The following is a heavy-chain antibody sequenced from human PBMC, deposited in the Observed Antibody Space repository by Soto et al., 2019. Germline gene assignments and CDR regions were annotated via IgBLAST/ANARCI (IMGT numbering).Heavy chain of an antibody. CDR2: IRRKANNYAT. CDR3: TGPNYGDAFDI. J-gene: IGHJ3*02. Sequence: EVQLVESGGGLVQPGGSLKLSCAASGFTFSGSAMHWVRQASGKGLEWVGRIRRKANNYATAYAASVKGRFTISRDDSKNTAYLQMHSLKAEDTAVYYCTGPNYGDAFDIWGQGTMVTVSS. D-gene: IGHD1-7*01. CDR1: GFTFSGSA. V-gene: IGHV3-73*01.